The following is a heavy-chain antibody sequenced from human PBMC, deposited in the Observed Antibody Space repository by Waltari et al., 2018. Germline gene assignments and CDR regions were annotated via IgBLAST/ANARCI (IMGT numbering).Heavy chain of an antibody. CDR3: ARVGVGYSGLGYMDV. Sequence: PGLVRPSEPLSLTGTVPGASISSHYWSWTRQPPGKGLEWIGCIYSSGSINYNPSLKSRVTISVDTSKNQFSLILSSVTAADTAVYSCARVGVGYSGLGYMDVWGKGTTVTVSS. J-gene: IGHJ6*03. CDR1: GASISSHY. CDR2: IYSSGSI. D-gene: IGHD5-12*01. V-gene: IGHV4-59*11.